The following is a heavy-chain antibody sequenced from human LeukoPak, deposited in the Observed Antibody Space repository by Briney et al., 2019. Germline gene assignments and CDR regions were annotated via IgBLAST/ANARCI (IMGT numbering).Heavy chain of an antibody. CDR2: SSGSGGST. Sequence: QTGGSLRLSCAASGFTFSSYAMSWVRQAPGKGLEWVSASSGSGGSTYYADSVKGRFTISRDNSKNTLYLQMNSLRAEDTAVYYCARDYKYQPNKYYYYYYMDAWGKGTTVTVSS. CDR3: ARDYKYQPNKYYYYYYMDA. J-gene: IGHJ6*03. CDR1: GFTFSSYA. V-gene: IGHV3-23*01. D-gene: IGHD2-2*01.